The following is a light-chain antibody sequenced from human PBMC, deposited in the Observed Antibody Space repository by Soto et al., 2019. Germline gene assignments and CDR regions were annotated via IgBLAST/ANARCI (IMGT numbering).Light chain of an antibody. CDR1: HSISSC. CDR2: KAS. Sequence: DIQMTQSPSTLSASVGDRVTITCRASHSISSCLAWYQQKPGKAPKLLIYKASSLESGVPSRFSGSGSGTEFTLTISSLQPDDSATYYCQQYNSYSWTFGQGTKVDIK. V-gene: IGKV1-5*03. J-gene: IGKJ1*01. CDR3: QQYNSYSWT.